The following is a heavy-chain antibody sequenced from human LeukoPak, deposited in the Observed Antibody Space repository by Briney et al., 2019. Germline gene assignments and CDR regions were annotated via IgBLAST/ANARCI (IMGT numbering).Heavy chain of an antibody. J-gene: IGHJ1*01. CDR3: ARGEYYDSSGYTHHGSSEYFQH. CDR1: GYSISSGYY. V-gene: IGHV4-38-2*02. Sequence: SETLSLTCTVSGYSISSGYYWGWIRQPPGKGLEWIGSIYHSGSTYYNPSLKSRVTISVDTSKNQFSLKLSSVTAADTAVYYCARGEYYDSSGYTHHGSSEYFQHWGQGTLVTVSS. CDR2: IYHSGST. D-gene: IGHD3-22*01.